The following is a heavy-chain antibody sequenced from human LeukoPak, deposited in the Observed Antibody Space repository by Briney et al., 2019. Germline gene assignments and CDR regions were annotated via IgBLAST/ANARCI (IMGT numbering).Heavy chain of an antibody. D-gene: IGHD3-3*01. J-gene: IGHJ5*02. CDR3: ARGRVPNYDFWSGYYST. CDR1: GYTFTSYD. CDR2: MNPNSGNT. V-gene: IGHV1-8*01. Sequence: ASVKVSCKASGYTFTSYDIHWVRPATGQGLEWMGWMNPNSGNTGYAQKFQGRVTMTRNTSISTAYMELSSLRSEDTAVYYCARGRVPNYDFWSGYYSTWGQGTLVTVSS.